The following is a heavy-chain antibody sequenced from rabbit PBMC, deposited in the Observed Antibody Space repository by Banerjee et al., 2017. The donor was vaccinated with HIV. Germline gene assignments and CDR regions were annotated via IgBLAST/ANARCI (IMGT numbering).Heavy chain of an antibody. D-gene: IGHD1-1*01. V-gene: IGHV1S45*01. CDR2: IYTDTDTT. J-gene: IGHJ4*01. CDR1: GFSFSSSYW. Sequence: QEQLEESGGDLVKPEGSLTLTCTASGFSFSSSYWICWVRQAPGKGLELIPCIYTDTDTTYYTTWAKGRFTISKTSSTTVTLQMTSLTAADTATYFCARDGSGGISYYFNLWGQGTLVTVS. CDR3: ARDGSGGISYYFNL.